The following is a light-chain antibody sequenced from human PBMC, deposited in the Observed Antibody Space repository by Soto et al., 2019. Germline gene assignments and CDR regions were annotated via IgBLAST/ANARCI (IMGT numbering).Light chain of an antibody. CDR1: QSVSSY. Sequence: EIVLTQSPATLSLSPGERATLSCRASQSVSSYLAWYQHRPGQAPRLLIYDASNRATGIPARFSGSGSGTDFTLTISSLETEDFAVYYCQQSSRWPRTFGGGTKVEIK. CDR3: QQSSRWPRT. CDR2: DAS. J-gene: IGKJ4*02. V-gene: IGKV3-11*01.